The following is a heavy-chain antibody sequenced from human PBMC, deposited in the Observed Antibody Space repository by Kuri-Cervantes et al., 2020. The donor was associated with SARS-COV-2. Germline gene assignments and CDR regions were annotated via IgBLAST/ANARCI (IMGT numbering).Heavy chain of an antibody. Sequence: SETLSLTCTVSGGSISSSSYYWGWIRQPPGKGLEWIGSIYYSGSTYCNPSLKSRVTISVDTSKNQFSLKLSSVTAADTAVYYCARDYSNYSAFDIWGQGTMVTVSS. CDR2: IYYSGST. CDR3: ARDYSNYSAFDI. D-gene: IGHD4-11*01. CDR1: GGSISSSSYY. V-gene: IGHV4-39*02. J-gene: IGHJ3*02.